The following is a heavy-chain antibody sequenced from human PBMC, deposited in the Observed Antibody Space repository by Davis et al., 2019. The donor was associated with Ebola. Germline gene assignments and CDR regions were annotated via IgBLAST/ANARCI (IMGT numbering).Heavy chain of an antibody. CDR2: IIPIFGTA. Sequence: SVKVSCKASGYTFTSYGISWVRQAPGQGLEWMGGIIPIFGTANYAQKFQGRVTITADKSTSTAYMELSSLRSEDTAVYYCARDRVVGALDYWGQGTLVTVSS. CDR3: ARDRVVGALDY. CDR1: GYTFTSYG. D-gene: IGHD1-26*01. V-gene: IGHV1-69*06. J-gene: IGHJ4*02.